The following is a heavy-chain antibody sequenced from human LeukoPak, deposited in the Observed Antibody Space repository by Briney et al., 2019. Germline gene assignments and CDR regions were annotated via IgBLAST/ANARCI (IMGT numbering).Heavy chain of an antibody. Sequence: GASVKVSCKTSGYIFTGYYIHWVRQAPGQVLEWMGWINPNTGGTNYGQNFQGGVTITRDTSISTAYMELSRLTSDDTAVYYCARDIVTTITGEYWGQGTLVTVSP. CDR3: ARDIVTTITGEY. CDR1: GYIFTGYY. J-gene: IGHJ4*02. V-gene: IGHV1-2*02. CDR2: INPNTGGT. D-gene: IGHD5-12*01.